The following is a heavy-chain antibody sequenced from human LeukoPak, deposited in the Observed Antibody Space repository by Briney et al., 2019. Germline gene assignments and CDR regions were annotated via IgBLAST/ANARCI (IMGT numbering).Heavy chain of an antibody. CDR1: GFTFSSYW. CDR3: ASLSVTTTPYYYYYMDV. D-gene: IGHD4-11*01. V-gene: IGHV3-74*01. Sequence: SGGSLRLSCAASGFTFSSYWMHWVRQAPGKGLVWVSRINSDGSSTSYADSVKGRFTISRGNAKNTLYLQMNSLRAEDTAVYYCASLSVTTTPYYYYYMDVWGKGTTVTVSS. CDR2: INSDGSST. J-gene: IGHJ6*03.